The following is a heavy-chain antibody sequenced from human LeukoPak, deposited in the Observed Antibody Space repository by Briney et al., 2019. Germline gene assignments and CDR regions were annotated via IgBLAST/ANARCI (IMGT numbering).Heavy chain of an antibody. D-gene: IGHD1-1*01. CDR2: IRSKAYGETA. Sequence: GGSLRLSCTASGFTFGDYAMSWIRQAPGKGLEWVGFIRSKAYGETADYAASVKGRFTISRDDSKAIAYLQMNSLRTEDTAVYHCTRDRGAYNLYDYWGQGTLVTVSS. CDR1: GFTFGDYA. V-gene: IGHV3-49*03. CDR3: TRDRGAYNLYDY. J-gene: IGHJ4*02.